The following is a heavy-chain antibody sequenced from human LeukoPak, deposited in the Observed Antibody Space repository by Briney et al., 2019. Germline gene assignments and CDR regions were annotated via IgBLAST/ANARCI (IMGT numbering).Heavy chain of an antibody. Sequence: KSGGSLRLSCAASGFTFSDYYMSWIRQAPGKGLEWVSYISSSGSTIDYADSVKGRFTISRDNAKNSLYLQMNSLRAEDTAVYYCARDSPFIGYYYDSSGYSPWAFDIWGQGTMVTVSS. D-gene: IGHD3-22*01. CDR2: ISSSGSTI. CDR1: GFTFSDYY. V-gene: IGHV3-11*01. CDR3: ARDSPFIGYYYDSSGYSPWAFDI. J-gene: IGHJ3*02.